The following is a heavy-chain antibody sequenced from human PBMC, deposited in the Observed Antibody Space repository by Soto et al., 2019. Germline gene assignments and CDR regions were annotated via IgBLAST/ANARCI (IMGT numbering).Heavy chain of an antibody. CDR3: ASGALYYYDSSGSAVWY. V-gene: IGHV3-23*01. CDR1: GFSFSSST. D-gene: IGHD3-22*01. J-gene: IGHJ4*02. Sequence: GGSLRLSCAASGFSFSSSTMTWVRQPPGKGLEWVSVIGRGGTTYYADSVMGRFTISRDNSRNTLYLQMNSLRAEDTAVYYCASGALYYYDSSGSAVWYWGQGTLVTVSS. CDR2: IGRGGTT.